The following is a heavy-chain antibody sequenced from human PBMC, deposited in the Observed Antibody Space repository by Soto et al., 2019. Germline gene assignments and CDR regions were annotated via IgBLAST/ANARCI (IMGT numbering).Heavy chain of an antibody. V-gene: IGHV4-30-4*01. J-gene: IGHJ4*01. D-gene: IGHD3-10*01. Sequence: QVQLQESGPGLVKPSQTLSLTCTVSGGSISSADYYWSWIRQPPGKGLEWIGYFHSSGATYKDPSLKRRVTLSVYTSKTQISLKLASVTAADTAVYYCASIWFGDFDYWGHGTLVTVSS. CDR1: GGSISSADYY. CDR3: ASIWFGDFDY. CDR2: FHSSGAT.